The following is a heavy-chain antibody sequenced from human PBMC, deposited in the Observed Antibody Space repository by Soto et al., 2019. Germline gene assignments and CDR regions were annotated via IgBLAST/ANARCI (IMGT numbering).Heavy chain of an antibody. CDR2: INHSGST. Sequence: SETLSLTCAVYGGSFSGYYWSWIRQPPGKGLEWIGEINHSGSTNYNPSLKSRVTISVDTSKNQFSLKLSSVTAADTAVYYCARGGYCSGGSCAGWFDPWGQGTLVTVS. D-gene: IGHD2-15*01. CDR1: GGSFSGYY. J-gene: IGHJ5*02. CDR3: ARGGYCSGGSCAGWFDP. V-gene: IGHV4-34*01.